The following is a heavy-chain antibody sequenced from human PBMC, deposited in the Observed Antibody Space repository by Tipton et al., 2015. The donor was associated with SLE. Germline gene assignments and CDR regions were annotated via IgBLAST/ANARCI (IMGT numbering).Heavy chain of an antibody. V-gene: IGHV4-4*07. CDR2: IYASGST. D-gene: IGHD6-13*01. CDR3: ARVVYSFSDAFDI. Sequence: TLSLTCTVSGGSLSSYYWSWIRQPAGKGLEWIGRIYASGSTEYSPSLKSRVTISVDPSKNQFSLRLTSLTAADTAVYYCARVVYSFSDAFDIWGQGTLVTVSS. J-gene: IGHJ3*02. CDR1: GGSLSSYY.